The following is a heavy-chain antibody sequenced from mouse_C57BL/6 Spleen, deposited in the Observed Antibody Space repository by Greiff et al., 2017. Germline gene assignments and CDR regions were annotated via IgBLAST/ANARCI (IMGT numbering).Heavy chain of an antibody. J-gene: IGHJ4*01. D-gene: IGHD2-4*01. V-gene: IGHV5-16*01. CDR2: INYDGSST. CDR3: ARYDYDYAMDY. Sequence: DVKLVESEGGLVQPGSSMKLSCTASGFTFSDYYMAWVRQVPEKGLEWVANINYDGSSTYYLDSLKSRFIISRDNAKNILYLQMSSLKSEDTATYYCARYDYDYAMDYWGQGTSVTVSS. CDR1: GFTFSDYY.